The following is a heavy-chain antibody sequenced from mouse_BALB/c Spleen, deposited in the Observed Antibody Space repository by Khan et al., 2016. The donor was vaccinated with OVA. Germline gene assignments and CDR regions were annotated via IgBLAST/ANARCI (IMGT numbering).Heavy chain of an antibody. CDR3: ARNTHMNTKVMDY. V-gene: IGHV2-6*02. CDR1: GFSLTSYG. Sequence: QVQLKQSGPGLVAPSQSLSITCTVSGFSLTSYGVHWVRQPPGKGLEWLVVIWSDGKTTYNSTLKSRLSISKDNSKSQVFLKMNSLQTDDTAMYYCARNTHMNTKVMDYWGQGTSVTVSS. CDR2: IWSDGKT. J-gene: IGHJ4*01. D-gene: IGHD2-4*01.